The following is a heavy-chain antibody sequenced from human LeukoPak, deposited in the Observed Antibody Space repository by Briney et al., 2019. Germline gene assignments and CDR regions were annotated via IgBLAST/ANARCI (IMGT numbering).Heavy chain of an antibody. V-gene: IGHV4-59*01. CDR3: ARGTLITIFGVVFYGAFDI. D-gene: IGHD3-3*01. CDR1: GGFISSYY. J-gene: IGHJ3*02. Sequence: SETLSLTCTVSGGFISSYYWSWIRQPPGKGLEWIGYIYYSGSTNYNPSLKSRVTIPVDTSKNQFSLKLSSVTAADTAVYYRARGTLITIFGVVFYGAFDIWGQGTTVTVSS. CDR2: IYYSGST.